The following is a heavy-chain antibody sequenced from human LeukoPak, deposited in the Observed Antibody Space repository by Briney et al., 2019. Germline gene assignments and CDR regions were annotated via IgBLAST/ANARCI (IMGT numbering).Heavy chain of an antibody. CDR3: ARGALDFDY. Sequence: PGGSPRLSCAASGFTFSSYEMNWVRQAPGKGLEWVSYISSSSSTIYYADSVKGRFTISRDNAKNSLYLHMNSLKDEDTAVYYCARGALDFDYWGQGTLVTVSS. CDR1: GFTFSSYE. J-gene: IGHJ4*02. CDR2: ISSSSSTI. V-gene: IGHV3-48*02.